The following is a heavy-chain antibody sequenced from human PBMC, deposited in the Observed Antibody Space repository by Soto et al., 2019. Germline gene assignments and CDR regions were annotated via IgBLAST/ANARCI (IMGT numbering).Heavy chain of an antibody. CDR1: GYTFTNHA. D-gene: IGHD3-10*01. Sequence: ASVKVYCKTSGYTFTNHAIHWVRQAPGQMLEWMGWNNPGNGYTKYSQDFQGRVSMTADTSTSTAHMELRSLQPDDTAVYFCARVAITLIRGLKVDFYSMDVWGQGTTVTVSS. CDR3: ARVAITLIRGLKVDFYSMDV. J-gene: IGHJ6*02. V-gene: IGHV1-3*01. CDR2: NNPGNGYT.